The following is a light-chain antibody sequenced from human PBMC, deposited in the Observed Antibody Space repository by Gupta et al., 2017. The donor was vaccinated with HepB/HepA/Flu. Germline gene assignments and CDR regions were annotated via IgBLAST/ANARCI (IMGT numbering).Light chain of an antibody. Sequence: QSALPQPASVSGSPVPSITLSCTGTRRDVGGYNYVSWYQQHPGKATKLMIYDVSNRPAGVANRFSGSKSGNTASLTISGRQAEEEADYYCSSYTSSSTLVFGGGTKLTVL. V-gene: IGLV2-14*03. CDR1: RRDVGGYNY. CDR2: DVS. CDR3: SSYTSSSTLV. J-gene: IGLJ3*02.